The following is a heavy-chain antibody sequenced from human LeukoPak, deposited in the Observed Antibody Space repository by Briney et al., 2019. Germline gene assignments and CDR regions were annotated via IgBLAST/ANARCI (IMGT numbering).Heavy chain of an antibody. V-gene: IGHV4-31*03. CDR1: GGSISSGGYY. J-gene: IGHJ4*02. CDR2: IYYSGST. D-gene: IGHD3-22*01. CDR3: ARVPNPPYDSSGYYVDY. Sequence: SETLSLTCTASGGSISSGGYYWSWIRQHPGKGLVWIGYIYYSGSTSYNPSLKSRVTISVDTSKNQFSLRLSSVTAADTAVYYCARVPNPPYDSSGYYVDYWGQGTLVTVSS.